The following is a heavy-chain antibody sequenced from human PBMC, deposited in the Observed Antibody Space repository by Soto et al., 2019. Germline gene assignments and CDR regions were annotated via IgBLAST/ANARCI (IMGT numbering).Heavy chain of an antibody. D-gene: IGHD1-7*01. Sequence: SDTLSLPCTASGDTINTNSYYLGWLRQPPGKGLEWIASISYSGTTYYNPSLKNRVTKSVDTSRNQFSLKLTSVTAADTAVYYCASQKLDVAAFFDYWGQGMLVTVS. CDR2: ISYSGTT. CDR3: ASQKLDVAAFFDY. CDR1: GDTINTNSYY. J-gene: IGHJ4*02. V-gene: IGHV4-39*01.